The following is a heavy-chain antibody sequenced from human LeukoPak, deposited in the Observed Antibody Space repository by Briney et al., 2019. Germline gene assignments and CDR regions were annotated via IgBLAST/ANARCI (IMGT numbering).Heavy chain of an antibody. V-gene: IGHV4-38-2*01. CDR2: IYHSGST. CDR1: GYSISSGYY. CDR3: ARRGISPFDP. J-gene: IGHJ5*02. D-gene: IGHD1-26*01. Sequence: PSETLSLTXAVSGYSISSGYYWGWIRQPPGKGLEWIGSIYHSGSTYYNPSLKSRVTISVDTSKNQFSLKLSSVTAADTAVYYCARRGISPFDPWGQRTLVTVSS.